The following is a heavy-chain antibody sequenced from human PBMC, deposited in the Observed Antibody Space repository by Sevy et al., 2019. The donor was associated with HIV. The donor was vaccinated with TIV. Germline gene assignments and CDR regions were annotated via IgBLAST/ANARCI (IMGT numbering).Heavy chain of an antibody. J-gene: IGHJ4*02. D-gene: IGHD3-10*01. V-gene: IGHV4-39*01. CDR1: GGSISSSGSY. CDR3: ARHRDYVTMVLGIDQ. Sequence: SETLSLTCTVSGGSISSSGSYWGWIRQPPGKGLEWIGSMYYSGSTYHRPSLKTRITISVDTSKNQFSLRLSSVIAADTAVYYCARHRDYVTMVLGIDQWGQGTLVTVSS. CDR2: MYYSGST.